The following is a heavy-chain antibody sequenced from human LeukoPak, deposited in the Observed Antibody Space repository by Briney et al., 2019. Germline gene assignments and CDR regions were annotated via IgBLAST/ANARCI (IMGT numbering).Heavy chain of an antibody. V-gene: IGHV1-2*02. CDR1: GYTFTGYY. J-gene: IGHJ4*02. D-gene: IGHD5-24*01. CDR2: IHSNSGGT. Sequence: ASVKVSCKASGYTFTGYYMHWVRQAPGQGLEWMGEIHSNSGGTRYAQRFQGRVTMTRDTSISTVYMELSSLTSDDSAVYYCARDPPSDPSVSFDYWGQGSLVTVSS. CDR3: ARDPPSDPSVSFDY.